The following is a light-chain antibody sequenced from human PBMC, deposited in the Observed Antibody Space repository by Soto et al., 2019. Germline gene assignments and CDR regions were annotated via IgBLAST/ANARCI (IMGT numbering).Light chain of an antibody. Sequence: EILLPQSPGTLSLSPGERATLSCRTSQSVSSSYLAWYQQKPGQARRLLISAASTRATGIPARFSGSGSGTDFTLTVSRLQSEDFATYYCQQYYSYPRTFGQGTKVDI. CDR1: QSVSSSY. J-gene: IGKJ1*01. V-gene: IGKV3-20*01. CDR3: QQYYSYPRT. CDR2: AAS.